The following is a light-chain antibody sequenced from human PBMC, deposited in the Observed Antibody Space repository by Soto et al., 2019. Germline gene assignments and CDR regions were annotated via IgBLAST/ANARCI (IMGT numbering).Light chain of an antibody. CDR2: DVN. V-gene: IGLV2-14*03. CDR1: RSDLGGYNY. Sequence: QSALTQPASVSGSPGQSITISCTGTRSDLGGYNYVSWFQHHPGKAPKLLIYDVNSRPSGVSNRFSGSKSGNTASLTISGLQAEDEADSYCSSYTSHSPDVFGGGTKVTVL. J-gene: IGLJ2*01. CDR3: SSYTSHSPDV.